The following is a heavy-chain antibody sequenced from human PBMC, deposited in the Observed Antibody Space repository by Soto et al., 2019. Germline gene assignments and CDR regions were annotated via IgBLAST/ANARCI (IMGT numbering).Heavy chain of an antibody. Sequence: GASVKVSCKASGYTFTSYGISWVRQAPGQGLEWMGWISAYNGNTNYAQKLQGRVTMTTDTSTSTAYMELRSLRSDDTAVYYCARIDSRITSFGVDLKYYYYMDVWGKGTTVTVAS. D-gene: IGHD3-3*01. CDR3: ARIDSRITSFGVDLKYYYYMDV. J-gene: IGHJ6*03. CDR1: GYTFTSYG. CDR2: ISAYNGNT. V-gene: IGHV1-18*01.